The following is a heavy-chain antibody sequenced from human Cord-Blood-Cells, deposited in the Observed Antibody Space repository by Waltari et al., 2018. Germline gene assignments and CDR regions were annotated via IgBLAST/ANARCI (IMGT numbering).Heavy chain of an antibody. D-gene: IGHD1-20*01. J-gene: IGHJ4*02. Sequence: QVQLQESGPGLVKPSETLSLTCAVSGYSISSGYYWGWIRQPPGKGLEWIGSIYHSGSTYYTPSLKIRVTISVDTSKNQFSLKLSSVTAADTAVYYCARVPLLTGASDYWGQGTLVTVSS. CDR1: GYSISSGYY. CDR3: ARVPLLTGASDY. CDR2: IYHSGST. V-gene: IGHV4-38-2*01.